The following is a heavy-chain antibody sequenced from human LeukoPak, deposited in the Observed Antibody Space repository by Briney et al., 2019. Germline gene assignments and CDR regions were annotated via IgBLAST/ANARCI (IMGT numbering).Heavy chain of an antibody. CDR2: IYYTGVT. CDR1: GGSISTSNYF. Sequence: SETLSLTCTVSGGSISTSNYFWVWIRQPPGEGLEWIGNIYYTGVTYYNPSLESRVTISVDRSKNQFSLKLSSVTAADTAVYYCASLAEWLDGRDFDYWGQGTLVTVSS. CDR3: ASLAEWLDGRDFDY. V-gene: IGHV4-39*07. J-gene: IGHJ4*02. D-gene: IGHD3-3*01.